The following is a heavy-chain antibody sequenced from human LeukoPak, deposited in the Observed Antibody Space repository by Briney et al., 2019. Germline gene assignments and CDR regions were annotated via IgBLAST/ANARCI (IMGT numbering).Heavy chain of an antibody. Sequence: ASVKVSCKASGGTFSSYAISWVRQAPGQGLEWMGWINPNSGGTNYAQKFQGRVTMTRDTSISTAYMELSRLRSDDTAVYYCARDRATVTDGVWFDPWGQGTLVTVSS. D-gene: IGHD4-17*01. J-gene: IGHJ5*02. V-gene: IGHV1-2*02. CDR2: INPNSGGT. CDR3: ARDRATVTDGVWFDP. CDR1: GGTFSSYA.